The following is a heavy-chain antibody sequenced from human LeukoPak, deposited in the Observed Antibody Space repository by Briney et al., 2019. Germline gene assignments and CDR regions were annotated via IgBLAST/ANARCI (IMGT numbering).Heavy chain of an antibody. CDR1: GYTFNVYY. J-gene: IGHJ4*02. CDR2: MNPNSGGT. V-gene: IGHV1-2*02. CDR3: ARDRSDHLWSGYLDN. D-gene: IGHD3-3*02. Sequence: GASVRVSCKASGYTFNVYYIHWVRQAPGQGLEWMAWMNPNSGGTYFTDNFDGRVTMTRDTSISTAYIELSSLTSNDTAVYYCARDRSDHLWSGYLDNWGQGTLVTVSS.